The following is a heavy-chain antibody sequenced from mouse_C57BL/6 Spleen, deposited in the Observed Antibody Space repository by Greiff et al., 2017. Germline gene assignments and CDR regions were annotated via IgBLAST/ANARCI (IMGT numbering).Heavy chain of an antibody. V-gene: IGHV2-2*01. D-gene: IGHD1-1*01. CDR1: GFSLTSYG. CDR3: ARKEFITTAYAMDY. CDR2: IWSGGST. J-gene: IGHJ4*01. Sequence: QVQLQQSGPGLVQPSQSLSITCTVSGFSLTSYGVHWVRQSPGKGLEWLGVIWSGGSTDYNAAFISRLSISKDNSKSQVFFKMNSLQADDTAIYYCARKEFITTAYAMDYWGQGTSVTVSS.